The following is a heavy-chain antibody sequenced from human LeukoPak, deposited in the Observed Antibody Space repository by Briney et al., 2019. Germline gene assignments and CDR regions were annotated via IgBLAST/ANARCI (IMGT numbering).Heavy chain of an antibody. CDR2: IYDSGST. J-gene: IGHJ4*02. CDR1: GGSISSYY. Sequence: PSETLSLTCTVSGGSISSYYWSWIRQPPGMGLEWIGYIYDSGSTNYNPSLKSRVAISVDTSKNQFSLKLSSVAAADTAVYYCARGTAMVSFDYWGQGTLVTVSS. D-gene: IGHD5-18*01. V-gene: IGHV4-59*01. CDR3: ARGTAMVSFDY.